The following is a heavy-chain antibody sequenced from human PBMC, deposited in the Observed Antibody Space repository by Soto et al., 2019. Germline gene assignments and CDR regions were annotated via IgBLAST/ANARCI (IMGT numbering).Heavy chain of an antibody. J-gene: IGHJ4*02. Sequence: SETLSLTCGVSGYSINSGYYWGWIRQPPGKGLEWIGSVFHSGTTHQNPSLKTRATISVDTSRNQFSLELDSVTAADTAVYYCERDFGHLQAFWSGPDYWGQGILVTVSS. V-gene: IGHV4-38-2*02. CDR3: ERDFGHLQAFWSGPDY. D-gene: IGHD3-3*01. CDR1: GYSINSGYY. CDR2: VFHSGTT.